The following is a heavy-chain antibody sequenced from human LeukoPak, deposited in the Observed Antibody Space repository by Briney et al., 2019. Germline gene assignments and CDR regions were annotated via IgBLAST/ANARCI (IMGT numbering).Heavy chain of an antibody. J-gene: IGHJ4*02. CDR2: INQSGSI. D-gene: IGHD5-24*01. CDR3: AANPHRDGPLNS. Sequence: SETLSLTCTVYSGSFSAYYWSWIRQPPGKGLEWIGEINQSGSINYNPSLGSRVTMSVDTSKNQLSLRLNSLTAADTAVYYCAANPHRDGPLNSWGQGTLVTVSS. V-gene: IGHV4-34*01. CDR1: SGSFSAYY.